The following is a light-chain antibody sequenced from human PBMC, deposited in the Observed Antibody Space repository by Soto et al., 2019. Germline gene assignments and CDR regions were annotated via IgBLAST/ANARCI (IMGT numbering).Light chain of an antibody. CDR2: RNN. CDR3: HSYDSSLSGSV. Sequence: QSVLTQSPSVSEAPGQRVTISCTGSSSNIGAGYDVHWYQQLPGTAPKLLIYRNNNRPSGVPDRFSGSKSGTSASLAITGLQAEDEADYYCHSYDSSLSGSVFGGGTKLTVL. CDR1: SSNIGAGYD. J-gene: IGLJ3*02. V-gene: IGLV1-40*01.